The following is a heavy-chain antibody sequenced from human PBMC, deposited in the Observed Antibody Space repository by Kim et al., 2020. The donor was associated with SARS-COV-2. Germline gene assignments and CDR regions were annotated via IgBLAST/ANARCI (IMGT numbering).Heavy chain of an antibody. J-gene: IGHJ6*02. CDR2: IKQDGSEK. V-gene: IGHV3-7*01. CDR3: ARDGVDSSSWYWEPRGWGYYYYGMDV. Sequence: GGSLRLSCAASGFTFSSYWMSWVRQAPGKGLEWVANIKQDGSEKYYVDSVKGRFTISRDNAKNSLYLQMNSLRAEDTAVYYCARDGVDSSSWYWEPRGWGYYYYGMDVWGQGTTVTVSS. CDR1: GFTFSSYW. D-gene: IGHD6-13*01.